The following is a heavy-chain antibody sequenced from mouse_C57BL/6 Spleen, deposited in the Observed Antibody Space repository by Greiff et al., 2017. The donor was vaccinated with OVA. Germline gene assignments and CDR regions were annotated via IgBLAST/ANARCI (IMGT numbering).Heavy chain of an antibody. Sequence: QVQLQQPGTELVKPGASVKLSCKASGYTFTSYWMHWVKRRPGQGLEWIGNINPSNGGTNYNEKFKSKATLTVDKSYSTAYMQLSSLTSEDSAVYYCAREGITDYYAMDYWGQGTSVTVSS. CDR2: INPSNGGT. V-gene: IGHV1-53*01. CDR3: AREGITDYYAMDY. D-gene: IGHD1-1*01. J-gene: IGHJ4*01. CDR1: GYTFTSYW.